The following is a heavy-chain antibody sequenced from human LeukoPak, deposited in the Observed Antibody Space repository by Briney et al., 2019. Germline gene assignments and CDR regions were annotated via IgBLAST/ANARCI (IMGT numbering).Heavy chain of an antibody. V-gene: IGHV3-21*01. Sequence: GGSLRLSCAASGFTFSSYAMSWVRQAPGKGLEWVSSISSSSSYIYYADSVKGRFTISRDNAKNSLYLQMNSLRAEDTAVYYCARGGPIAAAGIGDAFDIWGQGTMVIVSS. CDR3: ARGGPIAAAGIGDAFDI. J-gene: IGHJ3*02. CDR1: GFTFSSYA. D-gene: IGHD6-13*01. CDR2: ISSSSSYI.